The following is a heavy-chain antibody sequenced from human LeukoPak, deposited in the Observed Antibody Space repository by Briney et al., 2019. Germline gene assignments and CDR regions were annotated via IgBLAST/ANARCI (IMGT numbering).Heavy chain of an antibody. CDR3: ARPSAPD. J-gene: IGHJ4*02. CDR1: GFIYSHYG. D-gene: IGHD2-2*01. CDR2: IWSDGSNR. V-gene: IGHV3-33*01. Sequence: GRSLRLSCAASGFIYSHYGMHWVRQAPGKGLEWVAVIWSDGSNRFYAGSVKGRFTISRDNAKNSLYLQMDSLRVEDTAVYYCARPSAPDWGQGTLVTVSS.